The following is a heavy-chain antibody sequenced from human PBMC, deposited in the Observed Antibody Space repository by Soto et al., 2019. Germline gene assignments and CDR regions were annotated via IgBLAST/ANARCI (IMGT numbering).Heavy chain of an antibody. CDR3: ASDIAMTTAHDEYDYGMDV. V-gene: IGHV1-18*01. J-gene: IGHJ6*02. CDR2: ISAYNGNT. Sequence: QVQLVQSGAEVKKPGASVKVSCKASGYTFTSYGISWVRQAPGQGLEWMGWISAYNGNTNYAQKLQGRVTRTTDTYARNAYMELRSLRSDDTAVYFCASDIAMTTAHDEYDYGMDVWGQGTTVTVSS. D-gene: IGHD4-4*01. CDR1: GYTFTSYG.